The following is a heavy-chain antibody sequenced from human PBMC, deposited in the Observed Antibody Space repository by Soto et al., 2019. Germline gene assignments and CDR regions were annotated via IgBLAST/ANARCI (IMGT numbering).Heavy chain of an antibody. Sequence: PGGSLRLSCAASGFTFSSYAMSWVHQAPGKGLEWVSAISGSGGSTYYADSGKGRFTISRDNSKNTLYLQMNSLRAEDPAVYYCAKLSWQQLVPGDYWGQGTLVTVSS. D-gene: IGHD6-13*01. CDR3: AKLSWQQLVPGDY. J-gene: IGHJ4*02. CDR1: GFTFSSYA. V-gene: IGHV3-23*01. CDR2: ISGSGGST.